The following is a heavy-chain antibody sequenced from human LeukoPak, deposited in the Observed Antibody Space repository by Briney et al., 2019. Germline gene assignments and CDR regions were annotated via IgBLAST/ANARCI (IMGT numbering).Heavy chain of an antibody. CDR3: ASSGRQYNWFDP. D-gene: IGHD6-19*01. V-gene: IGHV4-30-2*01. J-gene: IGHJ5*02. CDR2: IYHSGST. Sequence: SQTLSLTCAVSGGSISSGGYSWSWIRQPPGKGLEWIGYIYHSGSTYYNPSLKSRVTISVDRSKNQFSLKLSSVTAADTAVYYCASSGRQYNWFDPWGQGTLATVSS. CDR1: GGSISSGGYS.